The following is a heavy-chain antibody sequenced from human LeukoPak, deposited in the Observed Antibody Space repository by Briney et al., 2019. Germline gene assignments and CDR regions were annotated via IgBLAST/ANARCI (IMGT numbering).Heavy chain of an antibody. Sequence: SETLSLTCTVSSGSISTSNYYWGWVRQPPGKALEWIGNIFYSGSTYYSPSLKSRVTISLDTSRNQFSLKLNSGTAADTAVYYCARIEYSSSCDYWGQGTLVTVSS. CDR1: SGSISTSNYY. CDR2: IFYSGST. J-gene: IGHJ4*02. V-gene: IGHV4-39*07. D-gene: IGHD6-6*01. CDR3: ARIEYSSSCDY.